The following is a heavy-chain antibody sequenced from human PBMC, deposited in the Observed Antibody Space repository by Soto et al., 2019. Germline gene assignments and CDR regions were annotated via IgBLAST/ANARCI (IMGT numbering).Heavy chain of an antibody. V-gene: IGHV1-18*01. CDR1: GYTFTSYG. CDR3: AREDVMVVAATPLFDY. D-gene: IGHD2-15*01. Sequence: ASVKVSCKASGYTFTSYGISWVRQAPGQGLEWMGWISAYNGNTNYAQKLQGRVTMTTDTSTSTAYMELRSLRSDDTAVYYCAREDVMVVAATPLFDYWGQGTLVTVSS. CDR2: ISAYNGNT. J-gene: IGHJ4*02.